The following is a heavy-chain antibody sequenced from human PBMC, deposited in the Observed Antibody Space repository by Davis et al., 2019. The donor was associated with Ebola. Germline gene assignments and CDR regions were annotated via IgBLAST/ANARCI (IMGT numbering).Heavy chain of an antibody. J-gene: IGHJ4*02. V-gene: IGHV3-74*01. CDR2: IKTDGSMT. CDR3: ARVGSTVTEFDY. D-gene: IGHD4-17*01. Sequence: GESLKISCAASGFSFSNHWMHWVRQAPGKGLVWVSRIKTDGSMTSYGDSVQGRFTISRDNAKNTLYLQMNDLRAEDTAVYYCARVGSTVTEFDYWGQGALVTVSS. CDR1: GFSFSNHW.